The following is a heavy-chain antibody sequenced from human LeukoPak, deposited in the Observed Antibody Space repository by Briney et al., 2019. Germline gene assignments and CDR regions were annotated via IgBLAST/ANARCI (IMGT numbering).Heavy chain of an antibody. CDR1: GFTFSDYY. V-gene: IGHV3-11*04. Sequence: PGGSLRLSCAASGFTFSDYYMSWIRQAPGKGLEWVSTIKGIGPTTYYADSLKGRFTISRDNAKNSLFLQMSSLRADDTAIYYCARAGELRYMDVWGKGTAVTVSS. J-gene: IGHJ6*03. D-gene: IGHD3-16*01. CDR2: IKGIGPTT. CDR3: ARAGELRYMDV.